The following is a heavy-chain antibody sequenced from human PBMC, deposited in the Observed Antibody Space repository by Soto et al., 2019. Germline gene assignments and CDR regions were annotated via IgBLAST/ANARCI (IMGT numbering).Heavy chain of an antibody. Sequence: QVQLVQSGAEVKKPGSSVKVSCKASGGTFSSYAISWVRQAPGQGLEWMGGIIPIFGTANYAQKFQGRVTITADESTSTDYRELSSLRSEDAAVYYCARDEIAAAGTGGVSFRVYYYYGMDVWGQGTTVTVSS. CDR2: IIPIFGTA. V-gene: IGHV1-69*01. J-gene: IGHJ6*02. CDR3: ARDEIAAAGTGGVSFRVYYYYGMDV. D-gene: IGHD6-13*01. CDR1: GGTFSSYA.